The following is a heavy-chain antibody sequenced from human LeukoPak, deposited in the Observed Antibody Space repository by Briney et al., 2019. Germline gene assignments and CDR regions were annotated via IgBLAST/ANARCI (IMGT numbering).Heavy chain of an antibody. Sequence: ASVKVSCKASGYSFTNYDINWVRQAAGQGLEWMGWISSYNGNTNYAQKLQSRVTMTTDTSTSTAYMELRSLRSDDTAVYYCARDRNSGSFSTIDYWGQGTLVTVSS. CDR3: ARDRNSGSFSTIDY. J-gene: IGHJ4*02. CDR1: GYSFTNYD. CDR2: ISSYNGNT. D-gene: IGHD1-26*01. V-gene: IGHV1-18*01.